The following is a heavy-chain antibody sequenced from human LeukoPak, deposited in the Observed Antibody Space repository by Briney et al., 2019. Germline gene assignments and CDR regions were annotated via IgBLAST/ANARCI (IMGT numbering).Heavy chain of an antibody. V-gene: IGHV3-23*01. D-gene: IGHD3-10*01. CDR2: ISGSGGST. CDR1: GFTFSSYA. CDR3: AKVRGVRGVRTPIDY. Sequence: GGSLRLSCAASGFTFSSYAMSWVRQAPGKGLEGVSAISGSGGSTYYADSVKGRFTISRDNSKNTLYLQMNSLRAEDTAVYYCAKVRGVRGVRTPIDYWGQGTLVTVSS. J-gene: IGHJ4*02.